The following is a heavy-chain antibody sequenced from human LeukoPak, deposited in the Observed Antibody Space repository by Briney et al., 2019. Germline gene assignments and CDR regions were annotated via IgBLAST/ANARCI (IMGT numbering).Heavy chain of an antibody. V-gene: IGHV3-7*01. CDR1: GFTFNTYW. CDR3: ARDPDAGTTDY. D-gene: IGHD1-7*01. Sequence: GGSLRLSCAASGFTFNTYWMSWVRLAPGKGLEWVANINEHGSEAFYVDSVRGRFIISRDNAKNSLYLQMNSLRAEDTAVYYCARDPDAGTTDYWGQGTLVTVSS. CDR2: INEHGSEA. J-gene: IGHJ4*02.